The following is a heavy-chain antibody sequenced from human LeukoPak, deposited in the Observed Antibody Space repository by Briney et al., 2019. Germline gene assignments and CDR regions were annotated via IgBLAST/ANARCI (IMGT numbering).Heavy chain of an antibody. CDR2: IKQDGSEK. CDR3: ASELSWGFSMDV. D-gene: IGHD7-27*01. V-gene: IGHV3-7*01. Sequence: GGSLRLSCAASGFSFITYCMSWVRQAPGKGLEWVANIKQDGSEKYYVDSVKGRFTISRDNAGNSLYLQMNSLRAEDTAVYYCASELSWGFSMDVWGKGTTVTISS. CDR1: GFSFITYC. J-gene: IGHJ6*04.